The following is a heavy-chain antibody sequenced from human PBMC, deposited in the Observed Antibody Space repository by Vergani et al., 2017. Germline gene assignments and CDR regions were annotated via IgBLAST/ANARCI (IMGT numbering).Heavy chain of an antibody. CDR3: ASRRPRLNLGSKSNAGTFDS. CDR1: GGSLSGYF. V-gene: IGHV4-34*02. CDR2: ITGIGSA. D-gene: IGHD3-10*01. J-gene: IGHJ4*02. Sequence: QVHLQQWGAGVLKPSETLSLTCGVTGGSLSGYFWSWIRQSPGRGLEWICEITGIGSAKYSPSATSRVTISVDTSRGEFTLTVTSVTVADTGLYFCASRRPRLNLGSKSNAGTFDSWGQGTLVTVSS.